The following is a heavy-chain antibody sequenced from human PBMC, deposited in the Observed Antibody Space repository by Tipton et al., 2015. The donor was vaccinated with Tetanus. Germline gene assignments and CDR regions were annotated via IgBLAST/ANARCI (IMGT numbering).Heavy chain of an antibody. CDR1: GFTFSSYS. CDR3: ARDAWIQLWHRYYYGMDV. D-gene: IGHD5-18*01. CDR2: ISSSSSTI. V-gene: IGHV3-48*02. Sequence: VQLVQSGGGLVQPGGSLRLSCAASGFTFSSYSMNWVRQAPGKGLEWVSYISSSSSTIYYADSVKGRFTISRDNAKNSLYLQMTSLRDEDTAVYYCARDAWIQLWHRYYYGMDVWGQGTTVTVSS. J-gene: IGHJ6*02.